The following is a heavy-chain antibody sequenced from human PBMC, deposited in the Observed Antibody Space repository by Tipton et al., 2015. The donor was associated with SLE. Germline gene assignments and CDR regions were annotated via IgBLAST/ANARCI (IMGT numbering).Heavy chain of an antibody. CDR3: ARVDGSGSYYLLDY. CDR1: GGSISSYY. CDR2: IYTSGGT. Sequence: LRLSCTVSGGSISSYYWSWIRQPAGKGLEWIGRIYTSGGTNYNPSLKSRVTMSVDTSKNQFSLKLSSVTAADPAVYYCARVDGSGSYYLLDYWDQGTLVTVSS. J-gene: IGHJ4*02. D-gene: IGHD3-10*01. V-gene: IGHV4-4*07.